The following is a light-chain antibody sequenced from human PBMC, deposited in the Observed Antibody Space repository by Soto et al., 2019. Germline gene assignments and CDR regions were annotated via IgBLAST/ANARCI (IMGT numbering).Light chain of an antibody. J-gene: IGKJ4*01. CDR1: QSVSSN. CDR3: QQYNNWPRALT. Sequence: EIVMTQSPATLSVSPGERATLSCRAGQSVSSNLAWYQQKPGQAPRLLIYGASTRATGIPARFSGSGSGTEVTLTISSLQSEDFAVYSGQQYNNWPRALTFGGGTKVEIK. V-gene: IGKV3-15*01. CDR2: GAS.